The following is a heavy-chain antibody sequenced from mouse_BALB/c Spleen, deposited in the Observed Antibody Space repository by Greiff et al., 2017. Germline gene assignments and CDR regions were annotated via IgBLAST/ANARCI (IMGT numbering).Heavy chain of an antibody. CDR1: GYTFTSYW. V-gene: IGHV1S127*01. CDR2: IDPSDSYT. J-gene: IGHJ4*01. CDR3: TRKGWLLQDYAMDY. Sequence: QVQLQQPGAELVKPGASVKMSCKASGYTFTSYWMHWVKQRPGQGLEWIGTIDPSDSYTSYNQKFKGKATLTVDTSSSTAYMQLSSLTSEDSAVYYCTRKGWLLQDYAMDYWGQGTSVTVSS. D-gene: IGHD2-3*01.